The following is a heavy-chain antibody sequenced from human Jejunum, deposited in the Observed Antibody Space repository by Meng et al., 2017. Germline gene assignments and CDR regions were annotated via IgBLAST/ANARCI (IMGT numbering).Heavy chain of an antibody. CDR1: GGSISSVDW. Sequence: EGWGPGLVKPSETLSLTCAVSGGSISSVDWWTWVRQSPGKGLEWIGEIYHSGSTNYNPSLKSRVTISVDKSKNQFSLKLTSVTAADTAVYYCARGGYYSFDYWGQGTLVTVSS. J-gene: IGHJ4*02. D-gene: IGHD5-18*01. CDR3: ARGGYYSFDY. CDR2: IYHSGST. V-gene: IGHV4-4*02.